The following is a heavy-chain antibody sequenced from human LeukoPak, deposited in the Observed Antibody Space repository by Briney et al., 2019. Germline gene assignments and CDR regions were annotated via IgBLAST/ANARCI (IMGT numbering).Heavy chain of an antibody. J-gene: IGHJ3*02. Sequence: PSETLSLTCTVSGGSISTYYWSWIRQPAGKGLEWIGRIYSRGSTNYNPSSQSRVTMSVDTSKNQISLRLNSVTAADTAVYYCARDPMAGSFRAFDIWGQGTMVTGSS. D-gene: IGHD6-19*01. V-gene: IGHV4-4*07. CDR1: GGSISTYY. CDR3: ARDPMAGSFRAFDI. CDR2: IYSRGST.